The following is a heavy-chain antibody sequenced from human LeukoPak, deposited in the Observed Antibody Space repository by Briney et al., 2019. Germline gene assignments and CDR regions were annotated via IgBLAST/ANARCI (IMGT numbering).Heavy chain of an antibody. CDR2: IKQDGSEK. V-gene: IGHV3-7*01. J-gene: IGHJ6*03. CDR3: ARDEANWGFYYYYYMDV. Sequence: GGSLRLSCAASGFTFSRYAMTWVRQAPGKGLEWVANIKQDGSEKYYVDSVKGRFTISRDNAKNSLYLQMNSLRAEDTAVYYCARDEANWGFYYYYYMDVWGKGTTVTVSS. CDR1: GFTFSRYA. D-gene: IGHD7-27*01.